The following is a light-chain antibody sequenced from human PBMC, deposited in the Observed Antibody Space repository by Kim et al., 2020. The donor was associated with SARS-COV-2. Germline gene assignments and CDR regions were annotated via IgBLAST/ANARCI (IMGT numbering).Light chain of an antibody. CDR2: GAS. CDR3: QQYGSSPQT. CDR1: QSVSSSY. Sequence: EIVLTQSPGTLSLSPGERATLSCRASQSVSSSYLAWYQQKPGQAPRLLIYGASSRATGIPDRLSGSGSGTDFTLTISRLEPEDFAVYYCQQYGSSPQTFGPGTKVDIK. V-gene: IGKV3-20*01. J-gene: IGKJ3*01.